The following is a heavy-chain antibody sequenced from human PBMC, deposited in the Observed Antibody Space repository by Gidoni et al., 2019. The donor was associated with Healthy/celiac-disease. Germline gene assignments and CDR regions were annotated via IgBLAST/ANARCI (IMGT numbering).Heavy chain of an antibody. Sequence: QLQLQESGPGLVKPSETLSLTCTVSGGSISSSSYSCGWIRQPPGKGLEWIGSIYYCGSTYYNPSLKSRVTISVDTSKNQFSLKLSSVTAADTAVYYCARHSRGYYYDSSAQSLGMDVWGQGTTVTVSS. J-gene: IGHJ6*02. CDR2: IYYCGST. CDR1: GGSISSSSYS. V-gene: IGHV4-39*01. CDR3: ARHSRGYYYDSSAQSLGMDV. D-gene: IGHD3-22*01.